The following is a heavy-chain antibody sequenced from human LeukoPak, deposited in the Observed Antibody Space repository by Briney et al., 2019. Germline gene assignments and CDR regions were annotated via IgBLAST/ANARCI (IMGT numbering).Heavy chain of an antibody. CDR1: GFTFSSYV. J-gene: IGHJ4*02. D-gene: IGHD1-1*01. CDR2: INSGSTYT. Sequence: GGSLRLSCAASGFTFSSYVMNWVRQAPGKGLEWVSSINSGSTYTYYTESVKGRFTVSRDNAKNSLFLQMNSLRAEDTAIYYCARSLTTLTYEGYWGQGTLVTVSS. V-gene: IGHV3-21*01. CDR3: ARSLTTLTYEGY.